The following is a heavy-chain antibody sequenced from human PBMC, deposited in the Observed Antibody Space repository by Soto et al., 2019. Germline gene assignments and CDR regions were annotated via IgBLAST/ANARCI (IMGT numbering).Heavy chain of an antibody. D-gene: IGHD6-19*01. CDR1: GGTFSRYA. CDR2: IIPIFGTA. V-gene: IGHV1-69*13. CDR3: ASLQPPGIAVAGTFDY. Sequence: ASVKVSCKASGGTFSRYAISWVRQAPGQGLEWMGGIIPIFGTANYAQKFQGRVTITADESTSTAYMELSSLRSEDTAVYYCASLQPPGIAVAGTFDYWGQGTLVTVSS. J-gene: IGHJ4*02.